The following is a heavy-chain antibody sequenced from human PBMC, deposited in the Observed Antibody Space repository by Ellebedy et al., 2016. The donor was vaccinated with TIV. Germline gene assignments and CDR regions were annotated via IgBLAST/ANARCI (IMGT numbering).Heavy chain of an antibody. CDR2: IYPGDSDS. J-gene: IGHJ6*02. Sequence: KVSCKASGFTFTHYWIGWVRQMPGKGLEWMGIIYPGDSDSRYSPSFQGHITMSVDKSTDTAYLQWSSLRASDTAWYYCARQSVVVDYYGLDVWGQGTAVVVSS. CDR1: GFTFTHYW. D-gene: IGHD6-6*01. V-gene: IGHV5-51*01. CDR3: ARQSVVVDYYGLDV.